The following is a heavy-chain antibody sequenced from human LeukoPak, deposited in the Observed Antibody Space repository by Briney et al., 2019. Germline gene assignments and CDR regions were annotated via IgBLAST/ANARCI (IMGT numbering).Heavy chain of an antibody. CDR2: IYYSGSP. V-gene: IGHV4-39*01. Sequence: SETLSLTCIVSGDSISSSSYFWGWIRQPPGKGLEWIGSIYYSGSPYYNPSLKSRVTISVDTYKKQFSLTLSSVTAADTAVYYCARLPLYGGTLYYLDYWGQGTLVTVAS. D-gene: IGHD4-23*01. CDR1: GDSISSSSYF. CDR3: ARLPLYGGTLYYLDY. J-gene: IGHJ4*02.